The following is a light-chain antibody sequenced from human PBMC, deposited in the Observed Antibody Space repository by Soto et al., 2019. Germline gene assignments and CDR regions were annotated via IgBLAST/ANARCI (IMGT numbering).Light chain of an antibody. CDR1: QSVSSS. CDR3: QQYGSSIT. Sequence: EIVMTQSPATLSVSPGERATLSCRASQSVSSSLAWYQQKPGQAPRLLIYGASSRATGIPDRFSGSGSGTDFTLTINRLEPEDFAVYYCQQYGSSITFGQGTRLEI. J-gene: IGKJ5*01. V-gene: IGKV3-20*01. CDR2: GAS.